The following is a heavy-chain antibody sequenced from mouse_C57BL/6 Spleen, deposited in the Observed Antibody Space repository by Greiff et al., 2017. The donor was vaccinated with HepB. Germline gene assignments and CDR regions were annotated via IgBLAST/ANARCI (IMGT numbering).Heavy chain of an antibody. V-gene: IGHV1-74*01. CDR3: AISFITTVRPFAY. CDR1: GYTFTSYW. J-gene: IGHJ3*01. CDR2: IHPSDSDT. Sequence: VQLQQPGAELVKPGASVKVSCKASGYTFTSYWMHWVKQRPGQGLEWIGRIHPSDSDTNYNQKFKGKATLTVDKSSSTAYMQLSSLTSEDSAVYYCAISFITTVRPFAYWGQGTLVTVSA. D-gene: IGHD1-1*01.